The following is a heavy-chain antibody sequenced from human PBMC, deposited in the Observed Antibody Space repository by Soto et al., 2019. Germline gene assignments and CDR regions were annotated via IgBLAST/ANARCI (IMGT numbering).Heavy chain of an antibody. Sequence: TSETLSLTCAVSGYSISSGYYWGWIRQPPGKGLEWIGSIYHSGSTYYNPSLKSRVTISVDTSKNQFSLKLSSVTAADTAVYYCARGSSIGSSWFFNWFDPWGQGTLVTVSS. CDR1: GYSISSGYY. CDR3: ARGSSIGSSWFFNWFDP. J-gene: IGHJ5*02. V-gene: IGHV4-38-2*01. CDR2: IYHSGST. D-gene: IGHD6-13*01.